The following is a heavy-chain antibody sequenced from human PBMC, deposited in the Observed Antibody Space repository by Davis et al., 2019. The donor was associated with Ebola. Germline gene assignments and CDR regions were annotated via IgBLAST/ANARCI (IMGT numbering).Heavy chain of an antibody. CDR3: AAYLGWFDP. CDR1: GGSVSSGSYY. J-gene: IGHJ5*02. Sequence: SETLSLTCTVSGGSVSSGSYYWSWLRQPPGKGLEWIGYIYYSGSTNYNPSLKSRVPISVDTSKNQFSLKLSSVTAADTAVYYCAAYLGWFDPWGQGTLVTVSS. D-gene: IGHD3-16*01. CDR2: IYYSGST. V-gene: IGHV4-61*01.